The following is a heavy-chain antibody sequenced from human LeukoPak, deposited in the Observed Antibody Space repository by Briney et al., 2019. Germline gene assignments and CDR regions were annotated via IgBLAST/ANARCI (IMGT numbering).Heavy chain of an antibody. V-gene: IGHV4-34*01. CDR2: INHSGST. D-gene: IGHD6-19*01. J-gene: IGHJ4*02. CDR1: GGSFSGYY. CDR3: ARPAGRGGGWYLDY. Sequence: SETLSLTCAVYGGSFSGYYWSWIRQPPGKGLEWIGEINHSGSTNYNPSLKSRVTISVDTSKNQFSLKLSSVTAADTAVYYCARPAGRGGGWYLDYRSQGTLVTVSS.